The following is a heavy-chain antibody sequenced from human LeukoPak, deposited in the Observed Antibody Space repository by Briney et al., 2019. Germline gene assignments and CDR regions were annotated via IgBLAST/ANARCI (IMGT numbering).Heavy chain of an antibody. D-gene: IGHD6-19*01. CDR3: ARVRTPYSSGAIDY. J-gene: IGHJ4*02. V-gene: IGHV3-30*04. Sequence: GGSLRLSCAASGFTFSSYAMHWVRQAPGKGLEWVAVISYDGSNKYYADSVKGRFTISRDNSKNTLYLQMNSLRAEDTAVYYCARVRTPYSSGAIDYWGQGTLVTVSS. CDR1: GFTFSSYA. CDR2: ISYDGSNK.